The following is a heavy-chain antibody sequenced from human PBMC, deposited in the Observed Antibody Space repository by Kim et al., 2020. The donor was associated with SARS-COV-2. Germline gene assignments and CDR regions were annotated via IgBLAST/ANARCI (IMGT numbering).Heavy chain of an antibody. CDR3: ARQSAGANGY. J-gene: IGHJ4*02. CDR2: ST. V-gene: IGHV4-39*01. Sequence: STYYNPSLKSRVAVSADKSKNQFYRKLSAVTAADTAGYYCARQSAGANGYWGQGTLVTVSS.